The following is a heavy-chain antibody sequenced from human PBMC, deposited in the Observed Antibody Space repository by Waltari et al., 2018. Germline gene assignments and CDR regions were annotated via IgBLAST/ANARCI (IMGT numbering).Heavy chain of an antibody. V-gene: IGHV4-34*01. Sequence: QVQLLLWGAGLLKPSETLSLTCGVRGASFNVNYWSWIRQSPGKGPEWIAEIYHDGNANYNPSLRSRVTISVDTSRNQVSLNLTSVTAADTAVYYCARLLIESSGLGWYSFDYWGQGIPVIVS. CDR2: IYHDGNA. D-gene: IGHD6-19*01. J-gene: IGHJ4*02. CDR1: GASFNVNY. CDR3: ARLLIESSGLGWYSFDY.